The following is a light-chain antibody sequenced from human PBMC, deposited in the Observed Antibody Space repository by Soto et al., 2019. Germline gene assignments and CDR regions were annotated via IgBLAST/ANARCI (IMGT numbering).Light chain of an antibody. J-gene: IGKJ2*01. CDR1: QSVSSSY. Sequence: EIVLTQSPGTLSLSPGDRATLSCRASQSVSSSYLAWYQQKPGQAPRLLIYRASSRATGIPDRFSGSGSGKDFTLTISRLEPEDFAVYYCQEYGSSPQTFGQGTKLEIK. CDR2: RAS. CDR3: QEYGSSPQT. V-gene: IGKV3-20*01.